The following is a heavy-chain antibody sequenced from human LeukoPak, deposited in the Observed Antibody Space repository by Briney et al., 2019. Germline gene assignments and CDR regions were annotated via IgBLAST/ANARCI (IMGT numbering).Heavy chain of an antibody. CDR1: GDSVSSNSAA. CDR2: IYYRSKWHN. Sequence: LSQTLSLTCAISGDSVSSNSAAWNWIRHSPSRGLEWLGRIYYRSKWHNDYAVAVKSRITINPDTSKNQFSLQLNSVTPEDTAVYYCARNWGFDYWGQGTLVTVSS. D-gene: IGHD7-27*01. CDR3: ARNWGFDY. J-gene: IGHJ4*02. V-gene: IGHV6-1*01.